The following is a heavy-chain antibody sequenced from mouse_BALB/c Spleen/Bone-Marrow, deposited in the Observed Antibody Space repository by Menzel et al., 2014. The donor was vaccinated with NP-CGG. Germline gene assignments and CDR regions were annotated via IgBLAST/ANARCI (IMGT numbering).Heavy chain of an antibody. CDR2: INPSNGRT. J-gene: IGHJ2*01. Sequence: QVQLQQSRAELVKPGAPVKLSCKASGYTFTSYWMHWVKQRPGQGLEWIGEINPSNGRTNYNEKFKSKATLTVDKSSSTAYMQLSSLTSEDSAVYYCARRTTTVVATDYWGQGTTLTVSS. CDR3: ARRTTTVVATDY. CDR1: GYTFTSYW. D-gene: IGHD1-1*01. V-gene: IGHV1S81*02.